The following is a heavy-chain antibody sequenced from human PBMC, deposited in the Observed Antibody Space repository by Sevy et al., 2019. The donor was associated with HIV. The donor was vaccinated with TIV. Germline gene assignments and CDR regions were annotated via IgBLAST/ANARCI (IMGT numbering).Heavy chain of an antibody. CDR1: GFTFSSFF. J-gene: IGHJ6*02. CDR2: IKQDGSEK. CDR3: ARDLTAPYYYYGMDV. V-gene: IGHV3-7*01. D-gene: IGHD1-20*01. Sequence: GGSLRLSCAASGFTFSSFFMSWVRQAPGKGLEWVANIKQDGSEKYYVDSVKGRFTISRDNARNSVYLQMNSLRAEDTGVDYWARDLTAPYYYYGMDVWGQGTMVTVSS.